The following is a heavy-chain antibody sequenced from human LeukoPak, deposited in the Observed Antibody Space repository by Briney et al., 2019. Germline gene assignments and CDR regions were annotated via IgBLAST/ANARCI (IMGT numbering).Heavy chain of an antibody. CDR2: IHNSGST. CDR3: ARGEYYGSGSYYPGDY. Sequence: PSQTLSLTCTVSGGSISSGGYYWRWIRQHPGKGLEWIGYIHNSGSTYYNPSLKSPVSISVDTSKSHFSLRLSSVTAADTAVYYCARGEYYGSGSYYPGDYWGQGTLVTVSS. D-gene: IGHD3-10*01. V-gene: IGHV4-31*01. J-gene: IGHJ4*02. CDR1: GGSISSGGYY.